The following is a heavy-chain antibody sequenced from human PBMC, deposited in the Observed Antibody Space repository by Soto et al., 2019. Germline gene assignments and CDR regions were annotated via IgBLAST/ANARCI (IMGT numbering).Heavy chain of an antibody. J-gene: IGHJ6*02. D-gene: IGHD2-8*01. V-gene: IGHV4-39*01. CDR2: IYYSGST. Sequence: SETLSLTCTVSGGSISSSSYYWGWIRQPPGKGLEWIGSIYYSGSTYYNPSLKSRVTISVDTSKNQFSLKLSSVTAADTAVYYCARKQRVFQYYYGMDVWGQGTTVT. CDR1: GGSISSSSYY. CDR3: ARKQRVFQYYYGMDV.